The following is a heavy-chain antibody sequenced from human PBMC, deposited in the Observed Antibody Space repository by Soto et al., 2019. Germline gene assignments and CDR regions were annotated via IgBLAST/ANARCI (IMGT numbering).Heavy chain of an antibody. D-gene: IGHD3-22*01. CDR2: ISGSGGTT. V-gene: IGHV3-23*01. Sequence: EVQLLESGGGLVQPGGSLRLSCVASGFIFSSYAMSWVRQAPGKGLEWVSSISGSGGTTYYADSVKGRFTISRDDSKNTLYLQMNSLRAEDTAVYYCAKDRTLYCETTFDYWGQGTLVIVSS. J-gene: IGHJ4*02. CDR3: AKDRTLYCETTFDY. CDR1: GFIFSSYA.